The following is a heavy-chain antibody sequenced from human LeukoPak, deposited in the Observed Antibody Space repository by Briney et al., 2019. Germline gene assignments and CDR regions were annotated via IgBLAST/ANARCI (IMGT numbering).Heavy chain of an antibody. D-gene: IGHD3-22*01. CDR2: ISYDGSNK. CDR1: GFTFSSYA. J-gene: IGHJ4*02. Sequence: GGSPRLSCAASGFTFSSYAMHWVRQAPGKGLEWVAVISYDGSNKYYADSVKGRFTISRDNSKNTLYLQMNSLRAEDTAVYYCARAHYYDSSGLDFWGQGTLVTVSS. V-gene: IGHV3-30*04. CDR3: ARAHYYDSSGLDF.